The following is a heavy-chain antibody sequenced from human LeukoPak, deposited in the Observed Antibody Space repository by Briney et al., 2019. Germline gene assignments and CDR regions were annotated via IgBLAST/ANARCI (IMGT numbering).Heavy chain of an antibody. CDR2: INSGGRT. CDR1: GFIVSSDY. V-gene: IGHV3-53*01. J-gene: IGHJ6*02. Sequence: GGSLRLSCAASGFIVSSDYMTWVRQAPGKGLEWVSLINSGGRTYYADSVKGRFTISRDNSKNTLYLQMNSLRVDDTAVYFCARDQGYGDPYYYGMDVWGQGTTVTVSS. D-gene: IGHD4-17*01. CDR3: ARDQGYGDPYYYGMDV.